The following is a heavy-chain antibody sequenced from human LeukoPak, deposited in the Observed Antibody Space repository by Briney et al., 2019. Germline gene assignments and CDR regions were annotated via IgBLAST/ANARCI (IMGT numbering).Heavy chain of an antibody. J-gene: IGHJ4*02. D-gene: IGHD2-2*01. CDR3: ARHPEPGYCTTTSCHDSYFDY. CDR2: ISGSSGRP. CDR1: GFTFSSFA. Sequence: GGSLRLSCAASGFTFSSFAMGWVRQAPGKGLEWVSTISGSSGRPYYADSVKGRFTISRDNSKDTLYLQMNSLRAEDTAIYYCARHPEPGYCTTTSCHDSYFDYWGQGSLVSVPS. V-gene: IGHV3-23*01.